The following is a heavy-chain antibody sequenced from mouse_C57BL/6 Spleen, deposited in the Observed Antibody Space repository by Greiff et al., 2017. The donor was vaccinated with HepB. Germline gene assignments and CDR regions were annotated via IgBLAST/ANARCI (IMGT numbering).Heavy chain of an antibody. CDR1: GYTFTSYW. CDR3: ARWNFGYFDY. Sequence: QVQLQQPGAELVMPGASVKLSCKASGYTFTSYWMHWVKQRPGQGLEWIGEIDPSDSYTNYNQKFKGKSTLTVDKSSSTAYMQFSSLTSEDSAVYYCARWNFGYFDYWGQGTTLTVSS. V-gene: IGHV1-69*01. J-gene: IGHJ2*01. CDR2: IDPSDSYT.